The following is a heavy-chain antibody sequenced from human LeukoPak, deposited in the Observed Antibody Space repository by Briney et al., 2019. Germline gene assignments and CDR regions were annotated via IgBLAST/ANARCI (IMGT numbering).Heavy chain of an antibody. Sequence: SETLSLTCTVSGASISSSSYYWGWVRQPPGKGLEWIGSIYYSGSTYYNPSLKSRVTISVDTSKNQFSLKLSSVTAADTAVYYCARANSSGRYCLDYWGQGTLVTVSS. V-gene: IGHV4-39*07. CDR1: GASISSSSYY. J-gene: IGHJ4*02. CDR3: ARANSSGRYCLDY. CDR2: IYYSGST. D-gene: IGHD6-19*01.